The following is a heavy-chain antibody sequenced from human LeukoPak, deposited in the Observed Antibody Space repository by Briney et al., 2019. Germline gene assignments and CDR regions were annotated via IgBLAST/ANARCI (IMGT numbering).Heavy chain of an antibody. CDR2: IHHSGST. D-gene: IGHD6-13*01. V-gene: IGHV4-34*01. J-gene: IGHJ4*02. CDR1: GGSISGYY. Sequence: SETLSLTCAVYGGSISGYYWSWIRQPPGKGLEWIAEIHHSGSTKYNPSLKSRVAISVDTSKNQFSLKLTSVTAADTPVYYCARGSVGLAAAGTFDYWGQGTLVAVSS. CDR3: ARGSVGLAAAGTFDY.